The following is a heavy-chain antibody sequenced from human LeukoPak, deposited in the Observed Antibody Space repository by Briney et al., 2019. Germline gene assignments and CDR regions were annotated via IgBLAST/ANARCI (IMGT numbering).Heavy chain of an antibody. CDR2: IYPGDSDT. CDR1: GYSFTSYW. V-gene: IGHV5-51*01. CDR3: ARQIIGYYYMDV. Sequence: GESLKISCKGSGYSFTSYWIGWVRPMPRKGLEGMGIIYPGDSDTRYSPSFQGQVTISVDKSTSTAYLQWSSLKVSDTAIYYCARQIIGYYYMDVWGKGTTVTVSS. J-gene: IGHJ6*03.